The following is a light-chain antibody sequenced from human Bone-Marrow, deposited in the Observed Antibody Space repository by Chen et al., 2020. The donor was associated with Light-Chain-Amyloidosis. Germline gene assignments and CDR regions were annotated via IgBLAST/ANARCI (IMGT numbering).Light chain of an antibody. J-gene: IGLJ3*02. CDR2: KDN. V-gene: IGLV3-25*03. CDR3: QSTDSTATYGV. CDR1: ALPKQY. Sequence: SYELTQPPSLSVSPGQTARITCSGDALPKQYVYWFQQKPGQAPVLVMYKDNERHSGIPERVSGSSSGTTVTLNSSRVQTEDEADYYCQSTDSTATYGVFGGGTQLTVL.